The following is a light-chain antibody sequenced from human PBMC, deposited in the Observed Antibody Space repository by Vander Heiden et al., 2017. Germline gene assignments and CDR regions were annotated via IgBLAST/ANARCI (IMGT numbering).Light chain of an antibody. J-gene: IGKJ1*01. CDR2: AAY. Sequence: DIQMTQSPSSLSASVGDRLTITCRASQSISSYLNWYQQRPGKAPKVLIYAAYSLQSGVRSRFSSSGSGTDFTLSISSLQPDAFATCYCQQSYSTPRTFGHGTKVEIK. V-gene: IGKV1-39*01. CDR3: QQSYSTPRT. CDR1: QSISSY.